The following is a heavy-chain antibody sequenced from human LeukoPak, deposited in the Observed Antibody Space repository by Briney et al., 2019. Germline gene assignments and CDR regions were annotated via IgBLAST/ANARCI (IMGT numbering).Heavy chain of an antibody. Sequence: HSGVPLRLSCAPSGFPFNTHWMLWVRQARGKAPLWVTHFYGGGSTTNYADFVRGLFTISSDNAKNTLHLQMNSLRAEDTAVYYCAEAASVRGVSYWGQGTLVTVSS. V-gene: IGHV3-74*01. CDR1: GFPFNTHW. D-gene: IGHD3-10*01. CDR2: FYGGGSTT. J-gene: IGHJ4*02. CDR3: AEAASVRGVSY.